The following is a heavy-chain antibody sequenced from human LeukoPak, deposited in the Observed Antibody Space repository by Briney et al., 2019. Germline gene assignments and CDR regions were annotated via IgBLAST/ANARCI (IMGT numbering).Heavy chain of an antibody. J-gene: IGHJ4*02. CDR2: ISTSSSYI. D-gene: IGHD5-12*01. CDR1: GFTFSSYS. CDR3: ARVEGNIVTTTEGYFDY. V-gene: IGHV3-21*01. Sequence: PGGSLRLSCAAYGFTFSSYSMNWVRQAPGKGLEWVSFISTSSSYIYYADSVKGRFTISRDNAKNSLYLEMNSLRAEDTAVYYCARVEGNIVTTTEGYFDYWGQGTLVTVSS.